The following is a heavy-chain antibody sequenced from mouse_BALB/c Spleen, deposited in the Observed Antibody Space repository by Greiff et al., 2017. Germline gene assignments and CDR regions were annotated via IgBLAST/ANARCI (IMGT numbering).Heavy chain of an antibody. V-gene: IGHV1-5*01. CDR3: TSYRYDAFAY. Sequence: VQLLQSGAVLARPGASVKMSCTASGYSFTSYWMHWVKQRPGQGLEWIGAICTGNSDTNYNQKFKGKAKLTAVTTASTAYMQLSSLTNEDSAVYYWTSYRYDAFAYWGQGTLVTVSA. D-gene: IGHD2-14*01. CDR1: GYSFTSYW. CDR2: ICTGNSDT. J-gene: IGHJ3*01.